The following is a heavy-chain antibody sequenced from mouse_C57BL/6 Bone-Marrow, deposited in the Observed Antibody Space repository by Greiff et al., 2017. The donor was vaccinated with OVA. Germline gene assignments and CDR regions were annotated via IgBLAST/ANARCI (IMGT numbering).Heavy chain of an antibody. CDR1: GFNITDDY. CDR3: TTWGTTVVGPFAY. J-gene: IGHJ3*01. V-gene: IGHV14-4*01. Sequence: EVKLQESGAELVRPGASVKLSCTASGFNITDDYMHWVKQRPEQGLEWIGWIDPENGGTEYASKFQGKATITADTSSNTAYLQLSSLTSEDTAVYYCTTWGTTVVGPFAYWGQGTLVTVAA. D-gene: IGHD1-1*01. CDR2: IDPENGGT.